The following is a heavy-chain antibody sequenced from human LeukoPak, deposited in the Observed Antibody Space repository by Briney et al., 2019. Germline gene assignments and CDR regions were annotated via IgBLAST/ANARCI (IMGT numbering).Heavy chain of an antibody. CDR3: ARDRPDWSYYYGMDV. Sequence: GRSLRPSYAASGFTVSINYMSSVSQAPGKGREWVTVIYSGGSTYYADSVKARFTISRDTSKNPLYLQITSLRPKETAVYSCARDRPDWSYYYGMDVWGQGTTVTVSS. D-gene: IGHD1-1*01. CDR2: IYSGGST. CDR1: GFTVSINY. J-gene: IGHJ6*02. V-gene: IGHV3-66*01.